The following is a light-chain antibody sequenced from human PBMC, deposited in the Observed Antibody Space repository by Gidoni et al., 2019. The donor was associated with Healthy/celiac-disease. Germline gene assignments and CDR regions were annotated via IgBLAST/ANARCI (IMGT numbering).Light chain of an antibody. J-gene: IGKJ1*01. CDR3: QQSYSTPKT. CDR2: AAS. V-gene: IGKV1-39*01. CDR1: QSISSY. Sequence: DIQMTQSPSSLSASVGDRVTITCRASQSISSYLNWYQQKPGKAPKPLIYAASILQNGVPSRFSGSGSGTDFTLTISSLKPEDFATYYFQQSYSTPKTFGQGTKVEIK.